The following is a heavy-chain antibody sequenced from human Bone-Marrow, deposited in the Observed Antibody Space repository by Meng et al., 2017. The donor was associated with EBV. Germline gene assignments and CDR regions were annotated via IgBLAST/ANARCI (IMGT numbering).Heavy chain of an antibody. CDR2: INPNSGGT. J-gene: IGHJ4*02. V-gene: IGHV1-2*06. CDR1: GYTFTGYY. D-gene: IGHD6-13*01. Sequence: VQLVQCGAEVKKPGASVKVSCKASGYTFTGYYMHWVRKAPGQGLEWMGRINPNSGGTNYAQKFQGRVTMTRDTSISTAYMELSRLRSDDTAVYYCARVLGVIAAVPGYWGQGTLVTVSS. CDR3: ARVLGVIAAVPGY.